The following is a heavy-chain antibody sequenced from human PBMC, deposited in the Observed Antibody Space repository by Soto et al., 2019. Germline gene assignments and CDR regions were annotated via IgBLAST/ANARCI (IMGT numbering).Heavy chain of an antibody. Sequence: EVQLLESGGGLVQPGGSLRLSCAASGFTFSSYAMSWVRQAPGKGLEWVSAISGSGGSTYYADSVKGRFTISRDNSKNTLYLQMNRLRAEDTAVYYCAKDSPYYYDSSGYPRNFDYWGQGTLVTVSS. CDR1: GFTFSSYA. CDR3: AKDSPYYYDSSGYPRNFDY. V-gene: IGHV3-23*01. CDR2: ISGSGGST. J-gene: IGHJ4*02. D-gene: IGHD3-22*01.